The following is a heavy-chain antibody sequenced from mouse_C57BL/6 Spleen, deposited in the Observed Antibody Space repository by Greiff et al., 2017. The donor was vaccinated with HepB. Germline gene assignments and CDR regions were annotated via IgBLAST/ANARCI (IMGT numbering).Heavy chain of an antibody. Sequence: VQLQQPGAELVKPGASVKMSCKASGYTFTSYWITWVKQRPGQGLEWIGDIYPGSGSTNYNEKFKSKATLTVDTSSSTAYMQLSSLTSEDSAVYYCAREITTVVATDYWYFDVWGTGTTVTVSS. CDR3: AREITTVVATDYWYFDV. CDR1: GYTFTSYW. D-gene: IGHD1-1*01. V-gene: IGHV1-55*01. CDR2: IYPGSGST. J-gene: IGHJ1*03.